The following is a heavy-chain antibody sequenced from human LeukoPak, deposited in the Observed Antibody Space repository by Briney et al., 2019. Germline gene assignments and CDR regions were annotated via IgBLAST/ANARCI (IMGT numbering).Heavy chain of an antibody. CDR2: IGSSGSTI. Sequence: GGSQSLLCAASGFTFRSYEKIWARHARGGGRECLSYIGSSGSTIDYAVSVKSRFTISRDNAKNSLYLQMNSLRAEDTAIYYCASLPRFMLRGVISHPFDLWGQGTLVTVSS. D-gene: IGHD3-10*01. J-gene: IGHJ5*02. CDR3: ASLPRFMLRGVISHPFDL. CDR1: GFTFRSYE. V-gene: IGHV3-48*03.